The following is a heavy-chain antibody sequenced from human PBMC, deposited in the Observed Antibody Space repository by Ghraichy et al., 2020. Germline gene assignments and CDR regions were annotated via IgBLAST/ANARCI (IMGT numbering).Heavy chain of an antibody. CDR1: GFTFSSYS. CDR2: ISSSSSYI. V-gene: IGHV3-21*01. D-gene: IGHD6-13*01. J-gene: IGHJ6*02. CDR3: ARDLSVDSSSWPTYYYYYYGMDV. Sequence: GGSLRLSCAASGFTFSSYSMNWVRQAPGKGLEWVSSISSSSSYIYYADSVKDRFTISRDNAKNSLYLQMNSLRAEDTAVYYCARDLSVDSSSWPTYYYYYYGMDVWGQGTTVTVSS.